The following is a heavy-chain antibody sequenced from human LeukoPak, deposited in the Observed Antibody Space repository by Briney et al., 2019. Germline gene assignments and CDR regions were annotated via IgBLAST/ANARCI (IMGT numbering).Heavy chain of an antibody. CDR2: ISGSGGST. CDR1: GFTFSSYA. CDR3: AKAPGIAARPDDGADY. Sequence: GGSLRLSCAASGFTFSSYAMSWVRQAPGKGLEWVSAISGSGGSTYYADSGKGRFTISRDNSKNTLYLQMNSLRAEDTAVCYCAKAPGIAARPDDGADYWGQGTLVTVSS. D-gene: IGHD6-6*01. V-gene: IGHV3-23*01. J-gene: IGHJ4*02.